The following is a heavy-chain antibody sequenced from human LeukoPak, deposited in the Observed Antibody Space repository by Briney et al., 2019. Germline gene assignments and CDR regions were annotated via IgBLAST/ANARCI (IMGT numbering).Heavy chain of an antibody. CDR3: ARGLEYYDSSGYYPRNNWFDL. V-gene: IGHV4-34*01. J-gene: IGHJ5*02. CDR2: INHSGST. CDR1: GGSFSGYY. Sequence: SETLSLTCAVYGGSFSGYYWSWIRQPPGKGLEWIGEINHSGSTNYNPSLKSRVTISVDTSKNQFSLKLSSVTAADTAVYYCARGLEYYDSSGYYPRNNWFDLWGQGTLVTVSS. D-gene: IGHD3-22*01.